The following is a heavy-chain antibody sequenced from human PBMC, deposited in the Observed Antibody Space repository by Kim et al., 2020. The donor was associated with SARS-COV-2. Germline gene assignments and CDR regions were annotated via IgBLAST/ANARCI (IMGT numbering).Heavy chain of an antibody. V-gene: IGHV3-23*01. Sequence: GGSLRLSCAASGFTFSSYAMSWVRQAPGKGLEWVSAISGSGGSTYYADSVKGRFTISRDNSKNTLYLQMNSLRAEDTAVYYCAKDSPSNTGYYPPYGMDVWGQGTTVTVSS. J-gene: IGHJ6*02. CDR2: ISGSGGST. CDR1: GFTFSSYA. D-gene: IGHD3-9*01. CDR3: AKDSPSNTGYYPPYGMDV.